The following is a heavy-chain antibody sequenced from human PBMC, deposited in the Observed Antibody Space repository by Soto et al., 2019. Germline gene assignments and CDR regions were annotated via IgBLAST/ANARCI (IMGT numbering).Heavy chain of an antibody. J-gene: IGHJ4*02. V-gene: IGHV4-39*01. CDR3: ATLHLGELSSFDY. CDR1: GGSISSSSYY. D-gene: IGHD3-16*02. CDR2: IYYSGST. Sequence: PSETLSLTCTVSGGSISSSSYYWGWIRQPPGKGLEWIGSIYYSGSTYYNPSLKSRVTISVDTSKNQFSLKLSSVTAADTAVYYCATLHLGELSSFDYWGQGTLVTVSS.